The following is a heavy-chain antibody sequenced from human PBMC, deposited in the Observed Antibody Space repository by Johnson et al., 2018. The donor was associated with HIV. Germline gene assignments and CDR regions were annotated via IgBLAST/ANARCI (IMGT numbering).Heavy chain of an antibody. D-gene: IGHD1-7*01. Sequence: QVQLVESGGGVVQPGGSLRLSCVASGFTFSSYGMHWVRQAPGKGLEWVALIRYDGSNKYYADSVKGRFTISRDNSKNTLYVQMNSLSAEDTAVYYCAKPVTGTLDAFDIWGQGTMVTVFS. CDR2: IRYDGSNK. V-gene: IGHV3-30*02. J-gene: IGHJ3*02. CDR3: AKPVTGTLDAFDI. CDR1: GFTFSSYG.